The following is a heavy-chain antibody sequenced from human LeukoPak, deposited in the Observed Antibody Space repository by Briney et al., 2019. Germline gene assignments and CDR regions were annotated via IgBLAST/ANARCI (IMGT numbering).Heavy chain of an antibody. CDR3: ARPYYYDSRIDP. CDR2: MYYSGST. J-gene: IGHJ5*02. V-gene: IGHV4-30-4*01. CDR1: GGSISSGDYY. D-gene: IGHD3-22*01. Sequence: PSETLSLTSTVSGGSISSGDYYWSWIRQPPGNGLEWIAYMYYSGSTYYNPSLKSRVTMSADTSKNQLSLKLSSVTAADTAVYYSARPYYYDSRIDPWGQGILVTVSP.